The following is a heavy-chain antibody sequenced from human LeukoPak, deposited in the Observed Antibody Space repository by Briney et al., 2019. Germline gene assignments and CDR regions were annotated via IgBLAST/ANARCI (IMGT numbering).Heavy chain of an antibody. Sequence: GGSLRLSCAASGLTFSSYGMNWVRQAPGKGLEWVSRISDSGGSTYYADSVKGRFTISRDNSKNTLYLQMNSLRAEDTAVYYCAKDRGDHRVFDYWGQGTLVTVSS. CDR3: AKDRGDHRVFDY. J-gene: IGHJ4*02. CDR2: ISDSGGST. D-gene: IGHD2-21*02. V-gene: IGHV3-23*01. CDR1: GLTFSSYG.